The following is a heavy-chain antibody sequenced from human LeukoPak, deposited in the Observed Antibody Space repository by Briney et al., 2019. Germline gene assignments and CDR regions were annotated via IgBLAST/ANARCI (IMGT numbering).Heavy chain of an antibody. Sequence: GGSLRLSCAASGFTFSSYGMHWVRQAPGKGLEWVAVISYDGSNKYYADSVKGRFTISRDNSKNTLYLQMNSLRAEDTAVYYCAKSPSCGDLSGNYFDYWGQGTLVTVSS. CDR2: ISYDGSNK. CDR3: AKSPSCGDLSGNYFDY. CDR1: GFTFSSYG. V-gene: IGHV3-30*18. J-gene: IGHJ4*02. D-gene: IGHD4-17*01.